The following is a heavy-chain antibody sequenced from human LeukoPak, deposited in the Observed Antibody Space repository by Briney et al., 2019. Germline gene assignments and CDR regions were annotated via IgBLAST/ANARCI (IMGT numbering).Heavy chain of an antibody. V-gene: IGHV4-34*01. Sequence: SETLSLTCAVYGGSFSGYYWSWIRQPPGKGLEWIGEINHSGSTNYNPSLKSRVTISVDTSKNQFSLKLSSVTAADTAVYYCARGEPGYHYSRGYLNVHYYYYMGGWGKGTTVTVSS. CDR1: GGSFSGYY. D-gene: IGHD3-22*01. CDR3: ARGEPGYHYSRGYLNVHYYYYMGG. J-gene: IGHJ6*03. CDR2: INHSGST.